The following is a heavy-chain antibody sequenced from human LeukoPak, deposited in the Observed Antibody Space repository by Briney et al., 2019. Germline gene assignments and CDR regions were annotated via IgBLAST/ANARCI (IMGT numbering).Heavy chain of an antibody. J-gene: IGHJ4*02. D-gene: IGHD5-18*01. CDR1: GFTSSTYT. CDR3: ARDGLHTAHFDY. V-gene: IGHV3-48*02. Sequence: GGSLRLSCAASGFTSSTYTMNWVRQAPGKGLEWVSTVSDSSDVHYSDSVKGRFTISRDNARNSLYLQMNSLRDEDTAVYYCARDGLHTAHFDYWGQGTLVTVSS. CDR2: VSDSSDV.